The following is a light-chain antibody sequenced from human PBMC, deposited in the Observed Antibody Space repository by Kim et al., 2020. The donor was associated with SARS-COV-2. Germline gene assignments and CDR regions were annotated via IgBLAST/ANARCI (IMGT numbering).Light chain of an antibody. V-gene: IGKV1-39*01. CDR2: AAS. CDR1: QSISSY. Sequence: DIQMTQSPSSLSASVGDRVTITCRASQSISSYLNWYQQKPGKDPKLLIYAASSLQSGVPSRFSGSGSGTDFTLTISSLQPEDFATYYCRQSYSTPYTFGQGTRLEI. CDR3: RQSYSTPYT. J-gene: IGKJ2*01.